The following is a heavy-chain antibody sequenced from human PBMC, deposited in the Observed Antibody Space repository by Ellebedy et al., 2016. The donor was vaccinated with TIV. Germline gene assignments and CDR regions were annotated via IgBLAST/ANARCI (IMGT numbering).Heavy chain of an antibody. D-gene: IGHD1-1*01. V-gene: IGHV1-46*01. CDR1: GYTFTDYY. CDR2: INPSGDDA. CDR3: ATTGTSWAWFDP. Sequence: ASVKVSCKASGYTFTDYYMHWVRQAPGQGLEWMGIINPSGDDANYTQKFQGRVTMTEDTSTDTAYMELSSLRSEDTAVYYCATTGTSWAWFDPWGQGTLVTVSS. J-gene: IGHJ5*02.